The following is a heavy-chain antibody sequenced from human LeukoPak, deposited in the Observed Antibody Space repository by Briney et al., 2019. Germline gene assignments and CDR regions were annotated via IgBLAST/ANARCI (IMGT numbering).Heavy chain of an antibody. Sequence: ASVRVSCKASGYTFTSYGISWVRQAPGQGLEWMGWISVHNGNTKYAQKFQGRVTMTTDTSTSTAYMELRSLRSDDTAVYYCARAYYYDSSGYYTPSVDSWGQGTLVTVSS. D-gene: IGHD3-22*01. J-gene: IGHJ4*02. CDR3: ARAYYYDSSGYYTPSVDS. CDR2: ISVHNGNT. CDR1: GYTFTSYG. V-gene: IGHV1-18*01.